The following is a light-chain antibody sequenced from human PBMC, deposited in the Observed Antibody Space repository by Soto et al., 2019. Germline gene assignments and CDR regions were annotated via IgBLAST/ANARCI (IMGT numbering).Light chain of an antibody. CDR1: SGHSSYA. V-gene: IGLV4-69*01. J-gene: IGLJ3*02. Sequence: QSVLTQSPSASASLGASVKLTCTLSSGHSSYAIAWHQQQPEKGPRYLMKLNSDGSHSKGDGIPDRFSGSSSGAERYLTISSLQSEDEADYYCQTSGVLGGGTKLTVL. CDR2: LNSDGSH. CDR3: QTSGV.